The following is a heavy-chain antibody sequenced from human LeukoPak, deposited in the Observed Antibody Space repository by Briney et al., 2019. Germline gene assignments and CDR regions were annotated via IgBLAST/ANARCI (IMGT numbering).Heavy chain of an antibody. CDR3: ARGYDRSDYHLEDYFDY. CDR1: GFTFSSYA. D-gene: IGHD3-22*01. CDR2: ISSNGDRT. V-gene: IGHV3-64*01. J-gene: IGHJ4*02. Sequence: GGSLRLSCAASGFTFSSYAIHWVRQAPGKGLEYASAISSNGDRTYYATSVKGRFTISRDNSENTLYLQMGSLRADDMAVYYCARGYDRSDYHLEDYFDYWGQGTLVTVSS.